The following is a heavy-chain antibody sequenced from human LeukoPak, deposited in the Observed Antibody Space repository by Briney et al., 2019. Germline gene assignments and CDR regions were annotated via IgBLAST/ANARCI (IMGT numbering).Heavy chain of an antibody. Sequence: PSETLSLTCTVSGGSISSYYWSWIRQPPGKGLEWIGYIYYSGSTNYNPSLKSRVTISVDTSKNQFSLKLSSVTAADTAVYYCARGTTAMVNYYYYMDVWGKGTTVTVSS. CDR3: ARGTTAMVNYYYYMDV. J-gene: IGHJ6*03. CDR1: GGSISSYY. CDR2: IYYSGST. V-gene: IGHV4-59*01. D-gene: IGHD5-18*01.